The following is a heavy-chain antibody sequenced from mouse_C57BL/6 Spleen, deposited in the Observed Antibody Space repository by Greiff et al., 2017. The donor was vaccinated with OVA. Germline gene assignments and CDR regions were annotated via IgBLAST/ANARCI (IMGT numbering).Heavy chain of an antibody. Sequence: QVQLQQPGAELVMPGASVKLSCKASGYTFTSYWMHWVKQRPGQGLEWIGEIDPSDSYTNYNQQFKGKSTLTVDKSSSTADMQLSSLTSEDAAGYDCARGYGSSYVEGGDYWGQGTTLTVAS. CDR3: ARGYGSSYVEGGDY. V-gene: IGHV1-69*01. D-gene: IGHD1-1*01. CDR1: GYTFTSYW. J-gene: IGHJ2*01. CDR2: IDPSDSYT.